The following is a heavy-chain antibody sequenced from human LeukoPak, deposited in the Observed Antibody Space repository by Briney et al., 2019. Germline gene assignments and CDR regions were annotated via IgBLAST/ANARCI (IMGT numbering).Heavy chain of an antibody. CDR3: AGAARNYYYYYMDV. D-gene: IGHD6-6*01. V-gene: IGHV3-23*01. CDR2: ISGSGGST. J-gene: IGHJ6*03. CDR1: GFTFSSYA. Sequence: GGSLRLSCAASGFTFSSYAMSWVRQAPGKGLEWVSAISGSGGSTYYADSVKGRFTISRDNSKNTLYLQMNSLRAEDTAVYYCAGAARNYYYYYMDVWGKGTTVTVSS.